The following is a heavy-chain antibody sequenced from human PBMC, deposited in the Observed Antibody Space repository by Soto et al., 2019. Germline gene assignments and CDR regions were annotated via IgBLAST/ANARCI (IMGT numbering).Heavy chain of an antibody. CDR3: ARGVAVAGRAFDS. CDR1: GYSISGDYY. J-gene: IGHJ4*02. CDR2: ISHSGSA. V-gene: IGHV4-38-2*01. Sequence: SETLSLTGDVSGYSISGDYYWAWIRQPPGKGLEWIASISHSGSAYSNPSLKSRVAISVDSSRNHFSLTMKFVTAADTAVYYCARGVAVAGRAFDSWGQGTLVTVSS. D-gene: IGHD6-19*01.